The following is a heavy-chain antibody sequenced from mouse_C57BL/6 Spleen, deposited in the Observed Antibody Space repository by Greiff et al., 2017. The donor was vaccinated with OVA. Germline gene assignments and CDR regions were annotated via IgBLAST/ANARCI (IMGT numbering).Heavy chain of an antibody. CDR3: AREGAYGNYEFAY. Sequence: QVQLQQSGAELVKPGASVKISCKASGYAFSSYLMNWVKQRPGKGLEWIGQIYPGDGDTNYNGKFKGKATLAADKSSSTAYMQLSSLTSEDSAVYFCAREGAYGNYEFAYWGQGTLVTVSA. CDR1: GYAFSSYL. J-gene: IGHJ3*01. CDR2: IYPGDGDT. V-gene: IGHV1-80*01. D-gene: IGHD2-1*01.